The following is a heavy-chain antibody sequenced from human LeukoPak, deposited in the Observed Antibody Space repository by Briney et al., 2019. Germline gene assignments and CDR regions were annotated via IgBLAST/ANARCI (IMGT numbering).Heavy chain of an antibody. Sequence: GGSLRLSCAASGFTFSSYDMSWVRQAPGKGLEWVSSISPSTNGKTYADSVKGRFTISKDNAKNSLYLQMNSLRAEDTALYHCARNNGMDVWGQGTTVIVSS. CDR1: GFTFSSYD. CDR2: ISPSTNGK. CDR3: ARNNGMDV. J-gene: IGHJ6*02. V-gene: IGHV3-21*04.